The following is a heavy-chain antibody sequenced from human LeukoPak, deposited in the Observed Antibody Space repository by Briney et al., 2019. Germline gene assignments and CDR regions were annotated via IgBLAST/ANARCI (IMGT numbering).Heavy chain of an antibody. D-gene: IGHD3-22*01. CDR3: ARGQGYYDSSGYPDY. CDR2: ISYDGSNK. CDR1: GFTFSSYA. J-gene: IGHJ4*02. V-gene: IGHV3-30-3*01. Sequence: GGSLRLSCAASGFTFSSYAMHWVRQAPGKGLEWVAVISYDGSNKYYADSVKGRFTISRDNSKNTLYLQMNSLRAEDTAVYYCARGQGYYDSSGYPDYWGQGTLVTVSS.